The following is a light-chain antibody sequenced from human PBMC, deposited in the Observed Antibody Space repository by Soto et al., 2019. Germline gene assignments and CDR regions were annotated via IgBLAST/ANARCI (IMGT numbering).Light chain of an antibody. J-gene: IGKJ1*01. CDR3: QQRSEWPRT. CDR1: QSIGSS. CDR2: DAS. V-gene: IGKV3-11*01. Sequence: EIVLTQSPATLSLSPRERATLSCRARQSIGSSLAWYQQKPGQAPRLLIYDASSRATGFPARFSGSGSGTDFTLAIGSLEPEDFAVYYCQQRSEWPRTFGQGTKVEIK.